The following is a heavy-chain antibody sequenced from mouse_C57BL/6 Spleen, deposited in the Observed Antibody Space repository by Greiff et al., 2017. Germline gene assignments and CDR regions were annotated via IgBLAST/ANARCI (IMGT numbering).Heavy chain of an antibody. D-gene: IGHD1-1*01. CDR1: GFTFTDYY. V-gene: IGHV7-3*01. J-gene: IGHJ4*01. CDR3: ASSHYYGSVYYAMDY. CDR2: IRNKANGYTT. Sequence: EVNVVESGGGLVQPGGSLSLSCAASGFTFTDYYMSWVRQPPGKALEWLGFIRNKANGYTTEYSATVKGRFTIYRDNSQSILYLQMNALRAEDSATYYCASSHYYGSVYYAMDYWGQGTSVTVSS.